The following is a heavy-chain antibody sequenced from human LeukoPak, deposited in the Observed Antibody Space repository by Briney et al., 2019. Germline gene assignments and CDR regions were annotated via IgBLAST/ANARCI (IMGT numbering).Heavy chain of an antibody. CDR3: AKYGNSGWVIDN. Sequence: SETRSLTCTVSGGSIGSDYWTWIRQPPGKGLEYIGYIYYTGGTNYNPSLKSRVTISVDTSKNQFSLKLSSVTAADTAVYFCAKYGNSGWVIDNWGQGTLVTVSS. CDR1: GGSIGSDY. V-gene: IGHV4-59*08. J-gene: IGHJ4*02. CDR2: IYYTGGT. D-gene: IGHD6-19*01.